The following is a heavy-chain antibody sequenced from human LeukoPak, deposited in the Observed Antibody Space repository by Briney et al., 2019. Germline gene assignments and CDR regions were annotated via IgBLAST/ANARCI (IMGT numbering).Heavy chain of an antibody. J-gene: IGHJ4*02. D-gene: IGHD3-10*01. CDR3: ARDYYYGSGSLDY. CDR1: GYTFTGYY. Sequence: ASVKVSCKASGYTFTGYYMHWVRQAPGQGLEWMGWINPNSGGTNYAQKFQGWVTMTRDTSISTAYMELSRLRSDDTAVYYCARDYYYGSGSLDYWGQGTLVTVSS. CDR2: INPNSGGT. V-gene: IGHV1-2*04.